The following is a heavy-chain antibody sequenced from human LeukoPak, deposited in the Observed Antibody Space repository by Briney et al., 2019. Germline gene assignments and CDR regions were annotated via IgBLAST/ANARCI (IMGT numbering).Heavy chain of an antibody. V-gene: IGHV6-1*01. Sequence: SQTLSLTCAISGDSVSSNSAAWNWTRQSPSRGLEWLGRTSYWSKWYNDYAVSVKSRITITPDTSKNQFSLQLNSVTPEDTAVYYCAREVAAAGTKPYFDYWGQGTLVTVSS. CDR1: GDSVSSNSAA. J-gene: IGHJ4*02. D-gene: IGHD6-13*01. CDR3: AREVAAAGTKPYFDY. CDR2: TSYWSKWYN.